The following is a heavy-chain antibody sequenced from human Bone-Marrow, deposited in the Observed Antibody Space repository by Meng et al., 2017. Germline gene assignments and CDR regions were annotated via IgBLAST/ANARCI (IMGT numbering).Heavy chain of an antibody. CDR1: GFTVSHNY. J-gene: IGHJ6*02. CDR2: IYSGGNT. CDR3: ARDGYYDYVWGVRSYYYGMDV. V-gene: IGHV3-66*01. Sequence: GESLKISCAASGFTVSHNYMSWVRQAPGEGLEWGSVIYSGGNTYYADSVKGRFTISRDNSKNTVFLQINSLRAEDTAVYYCARDGYYDYVWGVRSYYYGMDVWGQGTTVTVSS. D-gene: IGHD3-16*01.